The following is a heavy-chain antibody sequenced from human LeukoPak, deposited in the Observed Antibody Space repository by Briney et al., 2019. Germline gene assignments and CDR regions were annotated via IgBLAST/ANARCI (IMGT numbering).Heavy chain of an antibody. V-gene: IGHV4-39*01. Sequence: SDTLSLTHTVSGGSISSSSYYWGWIRQPPGKGLEGIGSIYYSGSTYYNPSLKSRVTISVDTSKNQFSLKLSSVTAADMAVYYCASFYDGYEYYYYYMDVWGKGTTVTVSS. CDR1: GGSISSSSYY. CDR3: ASFYDGYEYYYYYMDV. CDR2: IYYSGST. J-gene: IGHJ6*03. D-gene: IGHD3-3*01.